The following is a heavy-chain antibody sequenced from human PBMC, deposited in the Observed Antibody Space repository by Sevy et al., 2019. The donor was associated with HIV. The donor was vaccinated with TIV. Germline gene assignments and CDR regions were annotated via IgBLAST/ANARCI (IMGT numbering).Heavy chain of an antibody. CDR1: GGSFSGYY. D-gene: IGHD6-19*01. CDR2: INHSGST. Sequence: SETLSLTCAVYGGSFSGYYWSWIRQPPGKGLEWIGEINHSGSTNYNPSLKSRFTISVDTSKNQFSLKLSSVTAADTAVYYGARAGSGPLDYWGQGTLVTVSS. V-gene: IGHV4-34*01. J-gene: IGHJ4*02. CDR3: ARAGSGPLDY.